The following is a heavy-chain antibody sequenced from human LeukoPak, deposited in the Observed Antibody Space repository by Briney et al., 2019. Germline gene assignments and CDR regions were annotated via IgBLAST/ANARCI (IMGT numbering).Heavy chain of an antibody. CDR1: GYTFTSYY. CDR2: INPSGGST. Sequence: ASVKVSCKASGYTFTSYYMHWVRQAPGQGLEWMGKINPSGGSTSYAQKFQGRVTMTRDTSTSTVYMELSSLRSEDTAVYYCARDRGCSGGSCYGMDVWGQGTTVTVSS. J-gene: IGHJ6*02. CDR3: ARDRGCSGGSCYGMDV. D-gene: IGHD2-15*01. V-gene: IGHV1-46*01.